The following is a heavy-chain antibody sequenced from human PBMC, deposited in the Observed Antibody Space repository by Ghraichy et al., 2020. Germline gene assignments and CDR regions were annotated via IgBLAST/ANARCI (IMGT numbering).Heavy chain of an antibody. CDR3: ARERGGETHTAMGSSGMDV. CDR2: IYYSGST. D-gene: IGHD5-18*01. V-gene: IGHV4-61*01. CDR1: GGSVSSGSYY. J-gene: IGHJ6*02. Sequence: SETLSLTCTVSGGSVSSGSYYWSWIRQPPGKGLEWIGYIYYSGSTNYNPSLKSRVTISVDTSKNQFSLKLSSVTAADTAVYYCARERGGETHTAMGSSGMDVWGQGTTVTVSS.